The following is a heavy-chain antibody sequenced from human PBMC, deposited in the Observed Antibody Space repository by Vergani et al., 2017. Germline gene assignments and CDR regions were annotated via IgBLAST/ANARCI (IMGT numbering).Heavy chain of an antibody. CDR1: GFTFNQYG. CDR2: TWYDGNNK. Sequence: QVQLVESGGGVVQPGRSLRLSCAASGFTFNQYGMHWVRQAPGKGLEWVAVTWYDGNNKQYADSVKGRFTISRDNSKSTMYLQMNSLRDEDTGVYYCARVLRLLYDRFEPWGQGTLGTVSS. J-gene: IGHJ4*03. CDR3: ARVLRLLYDRFEP. D-gene: IGHD5-12*01. V-gene: IGHV3-33*01.